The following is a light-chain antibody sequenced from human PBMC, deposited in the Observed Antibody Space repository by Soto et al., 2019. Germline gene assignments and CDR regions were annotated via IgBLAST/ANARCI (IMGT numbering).Light chain of an antibody. V-gene: IGKV1-5*01. CDR3: QRYDMYAFA. CDR1: QTISNW. CDR2: DAA. Sequence: DIQMTQSPSTLSASVGDRVTITCRASQTISNWLAWYQQKPGRAPKLLIYDAAKLQSGVPSRFSGSGLGTEFALTISSLQPDDFGTYYCQRYDMYAFAFGPGTKVDIK. J-gene: IGKJ3*01.